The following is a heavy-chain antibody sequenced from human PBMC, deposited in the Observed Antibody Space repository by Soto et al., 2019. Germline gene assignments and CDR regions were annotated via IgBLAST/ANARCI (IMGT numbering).Heavy chain of an antibody. J-gene: IGHJ4*02. V-gene: IGHV4-59*12. D-gene: IGHD1-1*01. Sequence: PSETLSLTCTVSGGSISSYYWSWIRQPPGKGLEWIGYIYYSGSTNYNPSLKSRVTISVDTSKNQFSLSLRSVTAADTAVYYCAAKPYNWNIWMAYWGPGIMVTVSS. CDR3: AAKPYNWNIWMAY. CDR1: GGSISSYY. CDR2: IYYSGST.